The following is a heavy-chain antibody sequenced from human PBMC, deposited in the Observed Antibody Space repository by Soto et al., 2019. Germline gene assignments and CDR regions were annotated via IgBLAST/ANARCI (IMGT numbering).Heavy chain of an antibody. V-gene: IGHV4-30-2*01. D-gene: IGHD4-17*01. Sequence: QLQLKESGSGLVKPSQTLSLTCAVSGGSISSGGYSWSWIRQPPGKVLEWIGYIYHSGSTYYNPSLNSRVTISVDRSKNQFSLKLSSVTAADTAVYYCARTGDYGARNWFDPWGQGTLVTVSS. J-gene: IGHJ5*02. CDR1: GGSISSGGYS. CDR2: IYHSGST. CDR3: ARTGDYGARNWFDP.